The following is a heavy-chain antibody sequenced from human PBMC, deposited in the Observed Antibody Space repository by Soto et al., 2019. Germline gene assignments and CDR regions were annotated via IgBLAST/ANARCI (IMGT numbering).Heavy chain of an antibody. CDR2: ISGSGGST. CDR3: AKGGQLASEYFQH. CDR1: GFTFSSYA. Sequence: EVQLLESGGGLVQPGGSLRLSCAASGFTFSSYAMSWVRQAPGKGLEWVSAISGSGGSTYYADSGKGRFTISRDNSKNTLYLQMNSLRAEDTAVYYCAKGGQLASEYFQHWGQGTLVTVSS. V-gene: IGHV3-23*01. D-gene: IGHD6-13*01. J-gene: IGHJ1*01.